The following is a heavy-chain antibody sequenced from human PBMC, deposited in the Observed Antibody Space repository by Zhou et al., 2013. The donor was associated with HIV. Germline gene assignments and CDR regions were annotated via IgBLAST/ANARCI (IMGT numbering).Heavy chain of an antibody. V-gene: IGHV1-69*05. CDR2: IIPIFGTS. CDR3: AREKLPDVMSEHFYYGVDV. CDR1: GFSFGTYS. D-gene: IGHD3-16*01. Sequence: LVQSGAEIKKPGTSVKVSCQASGFSFGTYSFSWVRQGPGQGLEWMGGIIPIFGTSDYAQKFQGRVTLSTDESTSTAYMELRSLKSEDTAIYYCAREKLPDVMSEHFYYGVDVWGQGTTVIVSA. J-gene: IGHJ6*01.